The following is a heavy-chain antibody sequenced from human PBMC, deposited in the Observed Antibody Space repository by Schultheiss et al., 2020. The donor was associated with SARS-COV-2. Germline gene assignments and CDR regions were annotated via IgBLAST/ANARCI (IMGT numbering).Heavy chain of an antibody. CDR1: GGSFSGYY. D-gene: IGHD6-13*01. CDR3: ARVGIAAAGTYDY. V-gene: IGHV4-34*11. Sequence: SETLSLTCAVYGGSFSGYYWSWIRQPPGKGLEWIGYMYYSGSSNYNPSLKSRVTISVDTSKNQFSLKLSSVTAADTAVYYCARVGIAAAGTYDYWGQGTLVTVSS. CDR2: MYYSGSS. J-gene: IGHJ4*02.